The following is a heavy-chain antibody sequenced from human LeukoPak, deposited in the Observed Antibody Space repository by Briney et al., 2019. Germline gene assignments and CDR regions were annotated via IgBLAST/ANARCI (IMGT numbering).Heavy chain of an antibody. D-gene: IGHD3-22*01. Sequence: GGSLRLSCAASGFTFSSYWMHWVRQAPGKGLVWVSRINSDGSSTSYADSVKGRFTISRDNAKNTLYLQMNSLRAEDTAVYYCARAQYYDSSGYYPHDAFDIWGQGTMVTVSS. V-gene: IGHV3-74*01. CDR2: INSDGSST. CDR1: GFTFSSYW. CDR3: ARAQYYDSSGYYPHDAFDI. J-gene: IGHJ3*02.